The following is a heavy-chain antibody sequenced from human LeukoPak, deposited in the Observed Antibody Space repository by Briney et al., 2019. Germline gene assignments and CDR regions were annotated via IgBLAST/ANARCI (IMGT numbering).Heavy chain of an antibody. CDR2: ISGSGGST. CDR3: AKAYGSGSYYHFDY. D-gene: IGHD3-10*01. V-gene: IGHV3-23*01. CDR1: GLIFSNAW. Sequence: GGSLRLSCAASGLIFSNAWMSWVRHAPGEGLEWASHISGSGGSTHYADSVKSRFTISRDNSKNTLYLQMNSLRAEDTAVYYCAKAYGSGSYYHFDYWGQGTLVTVSS. J-gene: IGHJ4*02.